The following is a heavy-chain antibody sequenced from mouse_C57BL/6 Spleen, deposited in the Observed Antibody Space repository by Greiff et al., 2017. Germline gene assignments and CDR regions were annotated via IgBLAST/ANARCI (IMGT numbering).Heavy chain of an antibody. CDR2: ISDGGSYT. D-gene: IGHD4-1*01. Sequence: EVQLVESGGGLVKPGGSLKLSCAASGFTFSSYAMSWVRQTPEKRLEWVATISDGGSYTYYPDNVKGRFTISRDNSKNNLYLQMSHLKSEDTAMYYCARDNGTVCAMDDWGQGTSVTVSS. J-gene: IGHJ4*01. CDR1: GFTFSSYA. V-gene: IGHV5-4*01. CDR3: ARDNGTVCAMDD.